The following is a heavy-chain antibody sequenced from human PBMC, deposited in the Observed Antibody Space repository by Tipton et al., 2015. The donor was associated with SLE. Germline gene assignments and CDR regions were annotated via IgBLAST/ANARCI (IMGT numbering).Heavy chain of an antibody. V-gene: IGHV4-39*01. CDR2: IYYSGST. CDR3: ARQADLNWFDP. J-gene: IGHJ5*02. Sequence: LRLSCTVSGGSISSSSYYWGWIRQTPGKGLEWIGSIYYSGSTYYNPSLKSRVTISVDTAKNQFSLKLSSVTAADTAVYYCARQADLNWFDPWGQGTLVTVSS. D-gene: IGHD6-25*01. CDR1: GGSISSSSYY.